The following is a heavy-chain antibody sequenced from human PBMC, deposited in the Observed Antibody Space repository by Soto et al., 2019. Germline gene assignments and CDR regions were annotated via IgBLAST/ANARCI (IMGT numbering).Heavy chain of an antibody. CDR1: GFTFSNAW. D-gene: IGHD3-22*01. CDR3: TTDPTYYYDSSGYWSFGY. Sequence: TGGSLRLSCAASGFTFSNAWMNWVRQAPGKGLKWVGRTKSKTDGGTTDYAAPVKERFTISRDDSKNTLYLQMNSLKTEDTAVYYCTTDPTYYYDSSGYWSFGYWGQGTLVTVSS. J-gene: IGHJ4*02. V-gene: IGHV3-15*07. CDR2: TKSKTDGGTT.